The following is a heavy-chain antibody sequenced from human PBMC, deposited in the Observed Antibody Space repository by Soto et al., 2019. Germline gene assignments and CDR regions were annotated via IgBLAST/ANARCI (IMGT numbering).Heavy chain of an antibody. V-gene: IGHV3-15*07. CDR1: GFTFSNAW. CDR3: TTRIVVVPAASPTYDAFDI. Sequence: GGSLRLSCAASGFTFSNAWMNWVRQAPGKGLEWVGRIKSKTDGGTTDYAAPVKGRFTISRDDSKNTLYLQMNSLKTEDTAVYYCTTRIVVVPAASPTYDAFDIWGQGTMVTVSS. CDR2: IKSKTDGGTT. J-gene: IGHJ3*02. D-gene: IGHD2-2*01.